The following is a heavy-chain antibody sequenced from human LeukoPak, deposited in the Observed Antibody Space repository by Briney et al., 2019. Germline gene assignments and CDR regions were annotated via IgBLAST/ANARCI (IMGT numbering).Heavy chain of an antibody. V-gene: IGHV3-74*01. CDR1: GFIFSGQW. CDR3: AKEMAAAGYFDS. Sequence: GGSLRLSCAASGFIFSGQWMHWVRQPPGEGLVWVSRINSDGSSRSYADSGKGRCTISRDNSKNTLYLHMNSLRAQDTAVYYCAKEMAAAGYFDSWGQGPLVTVSS. D-gene: IGHD6-13*01. J-gene: IGHJ4*02. CDR2: INSDGSSR.